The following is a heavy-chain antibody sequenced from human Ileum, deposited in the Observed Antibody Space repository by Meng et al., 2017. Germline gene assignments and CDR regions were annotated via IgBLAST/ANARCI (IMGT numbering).Heavy chain of an antibody. Sequence: QVQLQESGPGLVKPSQTLSLTCTVSGGSINSGSYYWNWIRQPPGKGLEWIGYIYYSGSTYYNPSLKSRLTISVDTSKNQFSLKLSSVTAADTAVYYCARDRDSSGYYPYWGQGTLVTVSS. CDR1: GGSINSGSYY. CDR3: ARDRDSSGYYPY. D-gene: IGHD3-22*01. V-gene: IGHV4-30-4*08. J-gene: IGHJ4*02. CDR2: IYYSGST.